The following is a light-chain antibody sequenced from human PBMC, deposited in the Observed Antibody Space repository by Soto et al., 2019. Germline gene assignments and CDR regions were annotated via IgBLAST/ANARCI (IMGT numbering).Light chain of an antibody. CDR2: DVN. Sequence: QSALTQPASVSGSPGQSITISCTGTSSDFGDYNFVSWYQQHPGKALKLMLYDVNIRPSGVSNRFSGSKSGNTASLTISGLQAEDEADYYCTSWTTSTTMIFGGGTKVTVL. J-gene: IGLJ2*01. CDR1: SSDFGDYNF. V-gene: IGLV2-14*03. CDR3: TSWTTSTTMI.